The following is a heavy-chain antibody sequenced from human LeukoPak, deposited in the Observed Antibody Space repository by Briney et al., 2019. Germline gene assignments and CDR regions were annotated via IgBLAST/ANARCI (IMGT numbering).Heavy chain of an antibody. D-gene: IGHD3-22*01. V-gene: IGHV4-4*02. CDR2: MYLSGTT. Sequence: PSGTLSLTCTVSGDSINSLDLWSWVRQPPGKGLEWIGEMYLSGTTHSSPSVKSRVTISIDKSKNQFFLNLSSVTAADTAVYYCAGLVGRYSSGLYYYYFDYWGQGTLVTVSS. CDR3: AGLVGRYSSGLYYYYFDY. CDR1: GDSINSLDL. J-gene: IGHJ4*02.